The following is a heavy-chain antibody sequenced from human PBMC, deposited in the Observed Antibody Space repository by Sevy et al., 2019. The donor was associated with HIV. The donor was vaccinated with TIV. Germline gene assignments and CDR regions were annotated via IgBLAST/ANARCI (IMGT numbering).Heavy chain of an antibody. J-gene: IGHJ4*02. V-gene: IGHV3-30*18. D-gene: IGHD3-16*01. CDR3: AKQGDGISSHFDH. CDR1: GFTFSNYA. Sequence: GESLKISCAAFGFTFSNYAIHWVRQAPGKGLEWVAAMSYDGNEQNYGDSVKGRFTISRDTSKNTLYLQMNSLRPEDTAVYYCAKQGDGISSHFDHWGQGTLVTVSS. CDR2: MSYDGNEQ.